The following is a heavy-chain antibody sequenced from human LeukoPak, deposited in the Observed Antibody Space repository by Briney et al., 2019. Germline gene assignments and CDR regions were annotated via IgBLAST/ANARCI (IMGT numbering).Heavy chain of an antibody. V-gene: IGHV3-30*02. CDR1: GFTFSSYG. J-gene: IGHJ3*02. D-gene: IGHD2-2*03. CDR2: IRYDGSNK. CDR3: ARDGYCSSTSCPDGVDAFDI. Sequence: GGSLRLSCAASGFTFSSYGMHWVRQAPGKGLEWVAFIRYDGSNKYYADSVKGRFTISRDNSKNTLYLQMNSLRAEDTAVYYCARDGYCSSTSCPDGVDAFDIWGQGTMVTVSS.